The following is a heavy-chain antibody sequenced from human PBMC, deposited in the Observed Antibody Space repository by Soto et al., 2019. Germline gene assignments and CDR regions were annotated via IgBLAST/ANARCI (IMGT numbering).Heavy chain of an antibody. Sequence: EVQLVESGGGLVQPGGSLRLSCVASGFTFSNYWMYWVRQAPGEGLVWVSRINNDGSVSSYADSVQGRLTISRDNVKNTLYLQMDRLRAEDTAVYYCARGDCVGGTCYSLAGSFYYYMDVWGKGTTVTVFS. J-gene: IGHJ6*03. CDR1: GFTFSNYW. D-gene: IGHD2-15*01. V-gene: IGHV3-74*01. CDR2: INNDGSVS. CDR3: ARGDCVGGTCYSLAGSFYYYMDV.